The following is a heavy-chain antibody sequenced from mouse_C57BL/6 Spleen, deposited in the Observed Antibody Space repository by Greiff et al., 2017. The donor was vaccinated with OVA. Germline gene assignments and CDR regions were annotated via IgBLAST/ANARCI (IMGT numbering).Heavy chain of an antibody. CDR3: TSDLLWLRREGD. CDR2: IDPETGGT. Sequence: VQLQQSGAELVRPGASVTLSCKASGYTFTDYEMHWVKQTPVHGLEWIGAIDPETGGTAYNQKFKGKAILTADKSSSTAYMELRSLTSEDSAVYYCTSDLLWLRREGDWGQGTTLTVSS. J-gene: IGHJ2*01. D-gene: IGHD2-2*01. CDR1: GYTFTDYE. V-gene: IGHV1-15*01.